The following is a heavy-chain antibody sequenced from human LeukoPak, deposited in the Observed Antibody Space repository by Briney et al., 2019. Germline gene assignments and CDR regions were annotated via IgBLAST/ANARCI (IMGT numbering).Heavy chain of an antibody. CDR1: GYTFTSYG. D-gene: IGHD2-21*02. V-gene: IGHV1-18*01. CDR3: ARGGLVRCGGDWPYNWFDP. J-gene: IGHJ5*02. CDR2: ISAYNGNT. Sequence: ASVKVSCKASGYTFTSYGITWVRQAPGQGLEWMGWISAYNGNTNYAQKLQGRATMTTDTSASTAYMELRSLRSDDTAVYYCARGGLVRCGGDWPYNWFDPWGQGTLVTVSS.